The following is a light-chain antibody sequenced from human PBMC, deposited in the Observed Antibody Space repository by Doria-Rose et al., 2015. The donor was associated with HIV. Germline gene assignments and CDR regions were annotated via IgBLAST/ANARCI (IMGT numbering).Light chain of an antibody. CDR2: DGS. CDR3: HQYGTSWT. J-gene: IGKJ1*01. V-gene: IGKV3-20*01. CDR1: QSFSSTY. Sequence: EIVLTQSPGTLSLSPGERATLSCRASQSFSSTYLAWYQQTPDQSPSLLIYDGSARITGIPGRVSASGSGTDFTLTINRLEPEDFALYYCHQYGTSWTFGQGTKVE.